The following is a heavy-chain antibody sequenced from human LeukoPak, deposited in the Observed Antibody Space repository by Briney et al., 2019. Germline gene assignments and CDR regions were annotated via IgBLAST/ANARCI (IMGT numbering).Heavy chain of an antibody. CDR2: INPNSGGT. Sequence: ASVKVSCKTSGYTFTGYYMHWVRQAPGQGLEWMGWINPNSGGTNYAQKFQGRVTMTRDTSISTAYMELSRLRSDDTAVYYCARDLRYCSGGSCYPFDYWGQGTLVTVSS. CDR3: ARDLRYCSGGSCYPFDY. CDR1: GYTFTGYY. J-gene: IGHJ4*02. V-gene: IGHV1-2*02. D-gene: IGHD2-15*01.